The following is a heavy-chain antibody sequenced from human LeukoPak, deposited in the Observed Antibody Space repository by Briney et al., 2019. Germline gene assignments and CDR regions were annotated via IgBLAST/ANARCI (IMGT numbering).Heavy chain of an antibody. V-gene: IGHV4-61*02. J-gene: IGHJ4*02. D-gene: IGHD3-22*01. CDR2: LYTSGST. CDR3: ARSPGPDLNYYDTSGSYYFDY. CDR1: GGSISSGSYY. Sequence: NPSETLSLTCTVSGGSISSGSYYWSWIRQPAGKGLEWNGRLYTSGSTNYSPSLKSRVTISVDASKNQFSLRLTSVTAADTAVYYCARSPGPDLNYYDTSGSYYFDYWGQGTLVTVSS.